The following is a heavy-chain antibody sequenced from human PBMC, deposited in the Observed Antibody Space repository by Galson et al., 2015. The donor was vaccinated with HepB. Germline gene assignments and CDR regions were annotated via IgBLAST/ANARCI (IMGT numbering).Heavy chain of an antibody. CDR1: GFTFSSYA. D-gene: IGHD6-19*01. CDR2: ISSNGGST. CDR3: VPFPYSSGWYLYY. V-gene: IGHV3-64D*06. J-gene: IGHJ4*02. Sequence: SLRLSCAASGFTFSSYAMHWVRQAPGKGLEYVSAISSNGGSTYYADSVKGRFTISRDNSKNTLYLQMSSLRAEDTAVYYCVPFPYSSGWYLYYWGQGTLVTVSS.